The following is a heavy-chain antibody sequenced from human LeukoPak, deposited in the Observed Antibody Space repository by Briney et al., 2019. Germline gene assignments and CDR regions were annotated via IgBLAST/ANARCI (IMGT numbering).Heavy chain of an antibody. V-gene: IGHV1-18*01. CDR2: ISAYNGNT. J-gene: IGHJ4*02. D-gene: IGHD3-10*01. CDR1: GYTFTSYG. Sequence: GASVKVSCKASGYTFTSYGISWVRQAPGQGLEWMGWISAYNGNTNYAQKLQGRVTMTTDTSTSTAYMELRSLRSDDTAVYYCARGTKGLLWFGELRHYFDYWGQGTLVTVSS. CDR3: ARGTKGLLWFGELRHYFDY.